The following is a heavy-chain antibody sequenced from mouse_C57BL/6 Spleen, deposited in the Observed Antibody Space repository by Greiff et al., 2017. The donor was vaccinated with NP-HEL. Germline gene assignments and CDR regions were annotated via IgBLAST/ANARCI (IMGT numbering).Heavy chain of an antibody. CDR2: IYPGSGNT. V-gene: IGHV1-76*01. J-gene: IGHJ1*03. CDR1: GYTFTDYY. CDR3: ARWLPLYWYFDV. Sequence: QVQLKESGAELVRPGASVKLSCKASGYTFTDYYINWVKQRPGQGLEWIARIYPGSGNTYYNEKFKGKATLTAEKSSSTAYMQLSSLTSEDSAVYFCARWLPLYWYFDVWGTGTTVTVSS. D-gene: IGHD2-2*01.